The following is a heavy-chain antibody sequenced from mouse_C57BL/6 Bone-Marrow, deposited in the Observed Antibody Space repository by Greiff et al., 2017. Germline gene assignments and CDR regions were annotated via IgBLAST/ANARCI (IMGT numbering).Heavy chain of an antibody. CDR1: GYTFTSYW. V-gene: IGHV1-72*01. CDR3: ARGIYGYDEWFAY. Sequence: QVQLKQPGAELVKPGASVKLSCKASGYTFTSYWMHWVKQRPGRGLEWIGRIDPNSGGTKYNEKFKSKATLTVDKPSSTAYMQLSSLTSEDSAVYYCARGIYGYDEWFAYWGQGTLVTVSA. J-gene: IGHJ3*01. CDR2: IDPNSGGT. D-gene: IGHD2-2*01.